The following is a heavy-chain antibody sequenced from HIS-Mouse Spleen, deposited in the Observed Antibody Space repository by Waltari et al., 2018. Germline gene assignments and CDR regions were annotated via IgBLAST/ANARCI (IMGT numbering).Heavy chain of an antibody. D-gene: IGHD6-13*01. CDR3: AREIPYSSSWYDWYFDL. CDR1: GGSISSSSYY. J-gene: IGHJ2*01. Sequence: QLQLQESGPGLVKPSETLSLTCTVSGGSISSSSYYRGWIRPPPGKGLEWIGSIYYSGSTYYNPSLKSRVTISVDTSKNQFSLKLSSVTAADTAVYYCAREIPYSSSWYDWYFDLWGRGTLVTVSS. V-gene: IGHV4-39*07. CDR2: IYYSGST.